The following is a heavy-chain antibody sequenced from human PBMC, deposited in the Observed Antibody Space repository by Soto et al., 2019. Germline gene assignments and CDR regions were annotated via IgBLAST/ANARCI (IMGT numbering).Heavy chain of an antibody. CDR1: GGSANNANYF. CDR2: IYYSGST. D-gene: IGHD4-17*01. J-gene: IGHJ6*02. V-gene: IGHV4-31*03. Sequence: QVRLEESGPGLVKPSETLSLICSVSGGSANNANYFWNWIRHHPENGLEWIGYIYYSGSTRYNPSFKSRVTLSIDTSKNPFCRSLNSVTVPDTAVYFCARAADYGGSRGGLDVWGRAPTVTVSS. CDR3: ARAADYGGSRGGLDV.